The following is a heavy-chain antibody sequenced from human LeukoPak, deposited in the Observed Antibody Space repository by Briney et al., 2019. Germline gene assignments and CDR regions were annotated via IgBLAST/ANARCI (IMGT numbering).Heavy chain of an antibody. Sequence: ASVKVSCKASGYTFTGYSMHWVRQAPGQGLEWMGWINPNSGGTNYAQKFQGRVTMTRDTSTSTVYMELSSLRSEDTAVYYCARQRGGQYEDGFDIWGQGTMVTVSS. CDR3: ARQRGGQYEDGFDI. J-gene: IGHJ3*02. V-gene: IGHV1-2*02. D-gene: IGHD2-8*01. CDR1: GYTFTGYS. CDR2: INPNSGGT.